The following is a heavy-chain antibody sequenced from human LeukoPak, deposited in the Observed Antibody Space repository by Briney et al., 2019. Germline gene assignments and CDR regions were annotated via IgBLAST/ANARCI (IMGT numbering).Heavy chain of an antibody. CDR1: GFTFSHYS. J-gene: IGHJ4*02. D-gene: IGHD5-24*01. V-gene: IGHV3-21*01. Sequence: GGSLRLSCVASGFTFSHYSMNWVRQAPGKGLGWVSSIRFTGSYIYYADSVKGRFTISRDDAKNLLSLQMISLRAEDTAVYYCTRAGPGRDGYNSDYWGQGTLVTVSS. CDR2: IRFTGSYI. CDR3: TRAGPGRDGYNSDY.